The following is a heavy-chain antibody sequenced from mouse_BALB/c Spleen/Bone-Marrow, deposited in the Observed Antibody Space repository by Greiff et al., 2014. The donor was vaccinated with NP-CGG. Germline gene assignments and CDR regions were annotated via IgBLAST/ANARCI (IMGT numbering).Heavy chain of an antibody. Sequence: VQLVESGAELVRPGTSVKVSCKAPGYAFSNYLIEWVKQRPGQGLEWIGVINPGSGDINYNEKFKGKAALTADKSSSTAYMQLSSLTSDDSAVYFCARFIATAYAMDYWGQGTSVTVSS. V-gene: IGHV1-54*01. D-gene: IGHD1-1*01. J-gene: IGHJ4*01. CDR1: GYAFSNYL. CDR2: INPGSGDI. CDR3: ARFIATAYAMDY.